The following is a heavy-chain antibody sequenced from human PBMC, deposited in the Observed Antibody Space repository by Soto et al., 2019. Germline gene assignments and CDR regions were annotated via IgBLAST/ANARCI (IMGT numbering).Heavy chain of an antibody. CDR3: ARESGGATATLDYYYFYMDV. D-gene: IGHD1-26*01. Sequence: QVQLVQSGAAVRKPGASVTVSCRTSGDPFSDYYIHWVRQAPGQGLEWMGWINPNSGATNYAQKFRGWVTMTRDTSIRTVYMQLSRLRSDDTAVYYCARESGGATATLDYYYFYMDVWGTGTTVTVSS. CDR2: INPNSGAT. CDR1: GDPFSDYY. J-gene: IGHJ6*03. V-gene: IGHV1-2*04.